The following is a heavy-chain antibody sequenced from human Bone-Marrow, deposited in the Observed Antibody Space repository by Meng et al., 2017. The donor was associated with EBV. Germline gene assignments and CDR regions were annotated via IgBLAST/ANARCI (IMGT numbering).Heavy chain of an antibody. CDR1: GFTFSGYG. D-gene: IGHD1-14*01. J-gene: IGHJ5*02. CDR3: ARDLSGRFDP. Sequence: QVQWVESGGGVVQPGRSLRLSCAASGFTFSGYGMFWVRQAPGKGPEWVAIIPSHGGNIYYADSVKGRFTISRDDSKNTLYLQMNSLRGEDTGVYYCARDLSGRFDPRGQGTLVTVSS. V-gene: IGHV3-30*03. CDR2: IPSHGGNI.